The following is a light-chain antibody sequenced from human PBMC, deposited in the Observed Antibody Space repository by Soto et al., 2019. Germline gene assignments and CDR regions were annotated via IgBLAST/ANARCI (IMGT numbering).Light chain of an antibody. CDR3: QQYNNWPRT. V-gene: IGKV3-15*01. Sequence: EIVMTQSPATLSVSPGERATLSCRASQSVSSNLAWYQQKAGQAPRLLIYGASTRATGIPARFSGRGSGTEFTLAISSLQSEDFAVYCCQQYNNWPRTFGQGTKVEIK. CDR1: QSVSSN. J-gene: IGKJ1*01. CDR2: GAS.